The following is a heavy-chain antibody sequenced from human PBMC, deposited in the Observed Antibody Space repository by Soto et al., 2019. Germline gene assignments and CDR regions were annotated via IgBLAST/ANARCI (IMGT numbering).Heavy chain of an antibody. D-gene: IGHD6-19*01. Sequence: GGSLRLSCAASGFTFSSYWMHWVRQAPGKGLVWVSRINSDGSSTSYADSVKGRFTISRDNAKNTLYLQMNSLRIEDTAVYFCAKAGSDSSGWSNWFGSWGQGTLVTVSS. V-gene: IGHV3-74*01. J-gene: IGHJ5*01. CDR2: INSDGSST. CDR3: AKAGSDSSGWSNWFGS. CDR1: GFTFSSYW.